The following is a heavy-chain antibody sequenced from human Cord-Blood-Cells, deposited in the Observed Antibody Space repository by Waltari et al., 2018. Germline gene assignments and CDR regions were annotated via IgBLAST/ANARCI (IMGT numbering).Heavy chain of an antibody. D-gene: IGHD6-6*01. V-gene: IGHV3-30*18. J-gene: IGHJ4*02. CDR2: ISYDGSNK. Sequence: QAPGKGLEWVAVISYDGSNKYYADSVKGRFTISRDNSKNTLYLQMNSLRAEDTAVYYCAKDLSSSYYFDYWGQGTLVTVSS. CDR3: AKDLSSSYYFDY.